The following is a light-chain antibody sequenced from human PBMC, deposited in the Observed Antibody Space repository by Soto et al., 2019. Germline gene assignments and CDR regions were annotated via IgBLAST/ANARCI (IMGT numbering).Light chain of an antibody. CDR2: GAS. CDR1: QSVRKN. V-gene: IGKV3D-15*01. Sequence: EIVMTQSPATLLLSTGETATLSCRASQSVRKNLAWYQQKPGRALRLLIDGASTRATGIPDRFSGSGSGTDFTLTISRLEPEDVAVYYCQQYEAVVTFGQGTKVDIK. CDR3: QQYEAVVT. J-gene: IGKJ1*01.